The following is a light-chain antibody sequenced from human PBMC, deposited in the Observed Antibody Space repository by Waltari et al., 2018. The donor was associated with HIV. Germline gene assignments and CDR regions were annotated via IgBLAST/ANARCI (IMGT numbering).Light chain of an antibody. Sequence: EIVLTQYPGTLSLSPGERATLSCRASQSVSSSYLAWYQQKPGQAPRLLIYGASRRATGIPDRFSGSGSGTDFTLTISRLEPEDFAVYYCQQYGRSVTFGGGTKVEIK. CDR1: QSVSSSY. V-gene: IGKV3-20*01. CDR2: GAS. J-gene: IGKJ4*01. CDR3: QQYGRSVT.